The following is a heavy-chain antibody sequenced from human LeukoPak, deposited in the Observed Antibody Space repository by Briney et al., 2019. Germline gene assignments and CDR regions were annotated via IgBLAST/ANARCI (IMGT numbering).Heavy chain of an antibody. CDR1: GYSFTTYW. CDR3: ARHAKAYGSSCDY. D-gene: IGHD6-13*01. Sequence: GESLRISCKGSGYSFTTYWISWVRQMPGKGLEWMGRIDPSDSYTNYTPSFQGHVTISADKSFSTAYLQWTSLKASDTAMYYCARHAKAYGSSCDYWGQGTLVTVSS. V-gene: IGHV5-10-1*01. J-gene: IGHJ4*02. CDR2: IDPSDSYT.